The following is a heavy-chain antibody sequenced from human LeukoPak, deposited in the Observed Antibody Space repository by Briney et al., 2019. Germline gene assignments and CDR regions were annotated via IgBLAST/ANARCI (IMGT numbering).Heavy chain of an antibody. V-gene: IGHV3-30*18. CDR3: AKEAAGYDRTLDY. Sequence: GRSLRLSCAASGFTFSIYGMHWVRQAPGKGLEWVALISYDANNKYYTDSVKGRFTISRDNSKNTLYLQMNSLKAEDTAVYYCAKEAAGYDRTLDYWGQGTLVTVSS. CDR2: ISYDANNK. D-gene: IGHD3-22*01. CDR1: GFTFSIYG. J-gene: IGHJ4*02.